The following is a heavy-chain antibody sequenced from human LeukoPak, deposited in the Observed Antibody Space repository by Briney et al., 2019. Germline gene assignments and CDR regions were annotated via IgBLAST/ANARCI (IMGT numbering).Heavy chain of an antibody. J-gene: IGHJ4*02. CDR2: IYYSGST. CDR1: GGSISNYY. Sequence: SETLSLTCTVSGGSISNYYWSWIRQSPGKGLEWIGYIYYSGSTNYNPSLKSRVTISVDTSKNQFSLKLSSVTAADTAVYYCARERTQGDLDYWGQGTLVTVSS. V-gene: IGHV4-59*01. D-gene: IGHD3-10*01. CDR3: ARERTQGDLDY.